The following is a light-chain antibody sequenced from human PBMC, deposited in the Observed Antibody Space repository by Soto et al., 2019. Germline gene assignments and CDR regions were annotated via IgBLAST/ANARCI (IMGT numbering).Light chain of an antibody. V-gene: IGLV2-8*01. Sequence: QSAPTQPPSASGSPGQSVTISCTGTSSDVGAYNYLSWYQQHPGKAPKLMIYEVSKRPSGVPDRFSGSKSGNTASLTVSGLQAEDEADYYCSSYAGSNNYVFGTGTKLTVL. J-gene: IGLJ1*01. CDR1: SSDVGAYNY. CDR2: EVS. CDR3: SSYAGSNNYV.